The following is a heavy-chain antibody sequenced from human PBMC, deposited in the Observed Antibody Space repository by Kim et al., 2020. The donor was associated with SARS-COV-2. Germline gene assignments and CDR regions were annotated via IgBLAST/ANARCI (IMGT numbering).Heavy chain of an antibody. D-gene: IGHD6-19*01. Sequence: SETLSLTCTVSGYSISSGYYWGWIRQPPGKGLEWIGSIYHSGSTYYNPSLKSRVTISVDTSKNQFSLKLSSVTAADTAVYYCAREKGNSSGWGYWGQGTLVTVSS. CDR1: GYSISSGYY. J-gene: IGHJ4*02. CDR2: IYHSGST. CDR3: AREKGNSSGWGY. V-gene: IGHV4-38-2*02.